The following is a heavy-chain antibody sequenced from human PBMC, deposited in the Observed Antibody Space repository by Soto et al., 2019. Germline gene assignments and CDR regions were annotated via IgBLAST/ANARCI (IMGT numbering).Heavy chain of an antibody. CDR1: GGPFSGCY. CDR2: INHSGST. V-gene: IGHV4-34*01. CDR3: ATVAYCSRGSCYAQTLNY. J-gene: IGHJ4*02. D-gene: IGHD2-15*01. Sequence: PSETLSLTCTVSGGPFSGCYWCWIRQPPGQGLEWIGEINHSGSTNYNPSLKSRLTLSVATSMNQFSLKLSSVTAAATAASSCATVAYCSRGSCYAQTLNYWGEGILVTVSS.